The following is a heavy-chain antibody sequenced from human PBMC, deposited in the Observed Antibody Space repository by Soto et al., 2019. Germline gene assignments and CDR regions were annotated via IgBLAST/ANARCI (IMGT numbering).Heavy chain of an antibody. CDR3: ARDWVAYCGGDCYLYWYFDL. J-gene: IGHJ2*01. D-gene: IGHD2-21*01. CDR1: GFTFSSYS. V-gene: IGHV3-48*01. Sequence: GGSLRLSCAASGFTFSSYSMNWVRQAPGKGLEWVSYISSSSSTIYYADSVKGRFTISRDNAKNSLYLQMNSLRAEDTAVYYCARDWVAYCGGDCYLYWYFDLWGRGTLVTVSS. CDR2: ISSSSSTI.